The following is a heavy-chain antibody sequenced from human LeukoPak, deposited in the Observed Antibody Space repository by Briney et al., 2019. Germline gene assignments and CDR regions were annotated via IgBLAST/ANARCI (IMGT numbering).Heavy chain of an antibody. CDR2: IWYDGSNK. Sequence: GRSLRLSCAASGFTFSSYGMHWVRQAPGKGLEWVAVIWYDGSNKYYADSVKGRFTISRDNSKNTLYLQTNSLRAEDTAVYYCARNRGQWLVTVMDYWGQGTLVTVSS. CDR3: ARNRGQWLVTVMDY. V-gene: IGHV3-33*01. J-gene: IGHJ4*02. CDR1: GFTFSSYG. D-gene: IGHD6-19*01.